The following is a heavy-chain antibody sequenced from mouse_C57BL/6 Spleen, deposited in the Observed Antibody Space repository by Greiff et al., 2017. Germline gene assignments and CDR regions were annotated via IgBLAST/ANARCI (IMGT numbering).Heavy chain of an antibody. J-gene: IGHJ1*03. CDR2: FSDGGSYT. D-gene: IGHD1-1*01. Sequence: EGSLVESRGGSVRPRGSPKLSSAASRVTLSSYAMSCVRPTPQKRLEWVATFSDGGSYTYYPDNVKGRFTITRDNAKSKLYLQMSHLKSEDTAMYYCARNYGSSEYWYFDVWGTGTTVTVSS. CDR3: ARNYGSSEYWYFDV. CDR1: RVTLSSYA. V-gene: IGHV5-4*01.